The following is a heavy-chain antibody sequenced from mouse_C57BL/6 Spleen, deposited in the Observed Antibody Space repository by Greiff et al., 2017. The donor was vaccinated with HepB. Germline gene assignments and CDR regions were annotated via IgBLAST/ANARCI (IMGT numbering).Heavy chain of an antibody. CDR1: GFNIKDYY. V-gene: IGHV14-2*01. J-gene: IGHJ1*03. CDR2: IDPEDGET. Sequence: EVQLQQSGAELVKPGASVKLSCTASGFNIKDYYMHWVKQRTEQGLEWIGRIDPEDGETKYVPKFQGKATITADTSSNTAYLQLSSLTSEDTAVYFWARTPLGYFDVWGKGTTVNVSS. CDR3: ARTPLGYFDV.